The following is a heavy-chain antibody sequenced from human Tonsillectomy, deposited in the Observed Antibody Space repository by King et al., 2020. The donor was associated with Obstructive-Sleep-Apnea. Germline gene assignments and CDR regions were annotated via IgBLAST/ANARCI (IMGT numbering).Heavy chain of an antibody. Sequence: VQLQESGPGLVKPSETLSLTCTVSGGSVSSGSYYWSWIRQPPGKGLEWIRYIYYSGSTNYNPSLKSRVTISVDTSKNQFSLKLSSVTAADTAVYYCAREGLGDLGAFDIWGQGTMVTVSS. D-gene: IGHD2-21*02. V-gene: IGHV4-61*01. J-gene: IGHJ3*02. CDR1: GGSVSSGSYY. CDR3: AREGLGDLGAFDI. CDR2: IYYSGST.